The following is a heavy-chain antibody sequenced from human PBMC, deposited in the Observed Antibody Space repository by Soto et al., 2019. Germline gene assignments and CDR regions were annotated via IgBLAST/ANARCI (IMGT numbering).Heavy chain of an antibody. CDR2: ISATGGST. CDR3: AKDRLAGNFDY. V-gene: IGHV3-23*01. Sequence: EVQVLDSGGGLVQPGGSLRLSCAASGFTFNNYAMNWVRQAPGKGLEWVATISATGGSTYYADSVKGRFTISRDISKNTLYLQMNGLRVEDTAVYYCAKDRLAGNFDYWGQGTQVTVSS. CDR1: GFTFNNYA. J-gene: IGHJ4*02.